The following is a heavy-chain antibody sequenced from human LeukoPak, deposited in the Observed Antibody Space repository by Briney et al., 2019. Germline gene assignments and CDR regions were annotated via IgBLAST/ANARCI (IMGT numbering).Heavy chain of an antibody. CDR3: AQLTFDY. D-gene: IGHD3-9*01. CDR2: ISSSGGDT. CDR1: GFAFSSFA. J-gene: IGHJ4*02. Sequence: GGSLRLSCAASGFAFSSFAMNWVRQAPGKGLEWVSSISSSGGDTFYADSVKGRFTISRDNSKNTLYLQMSSLSAEDTAVYYCAQLTFDYWGQGTLVTVSS. V-gene: IGHV3-23*01.